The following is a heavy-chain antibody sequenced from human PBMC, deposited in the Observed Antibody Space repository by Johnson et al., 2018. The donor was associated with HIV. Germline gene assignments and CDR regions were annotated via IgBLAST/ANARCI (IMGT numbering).Heavy chain of an antibody. Sequence: QEQLVESGGGVVQPGRSLRLSCAASGFTFSSYAMHWVRQAPGKGLEWVAVISYDGSYKYYADSVKGRFTISRDNSKNTLYLQMNSLRAEDTAVYYCAKAGNWSDAFDIWGQGTMVTVSS. CDR3: AKAGNWSDAFDI. CDR2: ISYDGSYK. V-gene: IGHV3-30-3*01. CDR1: GFTFSSYA. J-gene: IGHJ3*02. D-gene: IGHD1-1*01.